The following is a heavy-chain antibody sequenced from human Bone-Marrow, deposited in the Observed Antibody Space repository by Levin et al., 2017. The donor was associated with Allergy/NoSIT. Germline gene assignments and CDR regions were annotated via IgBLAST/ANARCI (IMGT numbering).Heavy chain of an antibody. D-gene: IGHD2-15*01. CDR3: AQEEICSSGSCFYFDS. CDR1: GDSFSTSA. J-gene: IGHJ4*02. CDR2: IIPILGVT. V-gene: IGHV1-69*04. Sequence: SVKVSCKASGDSFSTSAINWMRQAPGQGLEWMGRIIPILGVTAYAQNFQGRVSITADKSTRTAYMELNSLLSEDTAVYYCAQEEICSSGSCFYFDSWGQGTLVTVSS.